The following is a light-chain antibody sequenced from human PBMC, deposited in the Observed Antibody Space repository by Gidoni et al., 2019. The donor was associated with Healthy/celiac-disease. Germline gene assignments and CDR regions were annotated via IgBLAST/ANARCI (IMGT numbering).Light chain of an antibody. V-gene: IGLV3-19*01. Sequence: SSDLTQDPAVSVAFGQTVRITCQGDSLRSFYPSWYQQKPGRAPLLVIFHINNRPSGIPDRFSGSNSANTASLTITGAQAEDEADYYCLSRDSSGNHLVFGGGTKLTVL. CDR2: HIN. J-gene: IGLJ2*01. CDR1: SLRSFY. CDR3: LSRDSSGNHLV.